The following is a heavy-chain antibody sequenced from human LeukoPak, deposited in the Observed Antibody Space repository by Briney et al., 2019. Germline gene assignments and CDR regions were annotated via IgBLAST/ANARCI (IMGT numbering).Heavy chain of an antibody. V-gene: IGHV4-59*01. Sequence: SETLSLTCTVSGGSISSYYWSWIRQPPGKGLEWIGYIYYSGSTNYNPSLKSRVTISVDTSKNQFSLKLSSVTAADTAVYYCARDKGGYSYAAYYFDYWGQGTLVTVSS. CDR1: GGSISSYY. J-gene: IGHJ4*02. D-gene: IGHD5-18*01. CDR3: ARDKGGYSYAAYYFDY. CDR2: IYYSGST.